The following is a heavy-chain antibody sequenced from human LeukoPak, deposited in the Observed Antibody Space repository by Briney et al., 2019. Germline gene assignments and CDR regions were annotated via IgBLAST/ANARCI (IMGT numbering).Heavy chain of an antibody. CDR2: IYYSGST. CDR3: ARGGGYSGYDFGY. CDR1: GGSISSYY. J-gene: IGHJ4*02. D-gene: IGHD5-12*01. V-gene: IGHV4-59*01. Sequence: SETLSLTCTVSGGSISSYYWSWIRQPPGKGLEWIGYIYYSGSTNYNPSPKSRVTISVDTSKNQFSLNLGSVTAADTAVYYCARGGGYSGYDFGYWGQGTLVTVSS.